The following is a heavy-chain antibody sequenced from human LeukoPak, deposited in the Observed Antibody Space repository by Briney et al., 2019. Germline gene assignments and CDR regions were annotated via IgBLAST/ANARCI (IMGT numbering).Heavy chain of an antibody. V-gene: IGHV3-30-3*01. CDR3: ARDPAGSSGEGYYLDY. Sequence: GGSLRLSCAASGLTFSSYAMHWVRQAPGKGLEWVAVISYDGSNKYYADSVKGRFTISRDNSKNTLYLQMNSLRAEDTAVYYCARDPAGSSGEGYYLDYWGQGTLVTVSS. CDR1: GLTFSSYA. CDR2: ISYDGSNK. J-gene: IGHJ4*02. D-gene: IGHD3-10*01.